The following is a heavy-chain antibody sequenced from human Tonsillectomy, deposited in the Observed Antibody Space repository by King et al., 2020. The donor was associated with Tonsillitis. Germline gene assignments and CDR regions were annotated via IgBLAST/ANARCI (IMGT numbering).Heavy chain of an antibody. CDR2: ITDSGSKT. Sequence: VQLVESGGAWVQPGGSLRLSCAASGFAFSSYAMSWVRQAPGKGPEWVSAITDSGSKTYYADSVEGRLTISRDNSKNTLYLQMNSLRAEDMAIYYCARGSWGVGPYYGMDVWGRGTTVTVSS. V-gene: IGHV3-23*04. J-gene: IGHJ6*02. CDR3: ARGSWGVGPYYGMDV. D-gene: IGHD1-26*01. CDR1: GFAFSSYA.